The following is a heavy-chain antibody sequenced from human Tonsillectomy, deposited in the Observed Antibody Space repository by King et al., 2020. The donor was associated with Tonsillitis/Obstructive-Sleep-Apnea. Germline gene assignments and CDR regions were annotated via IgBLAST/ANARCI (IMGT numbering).Heavy chain of an antibody. D-gene: IGHD4/OR15-4a*01. Sequence: VQLVESGGGLVQPGGSLRLSVAASGFTFTSYLMSLVRQAPGKGLEWVVHINKNGREKYYVNSVKGRFTISRDNAKDSLYLQMNSQRAEDTAVYYCVRDRDKGDYVDFWGQGILVTVSS. V-gene: IGHV3-7*04. CDR1: GFTFTSYL. CDR3: VRDRDKGDYVDF. CDR2: INKNGREK. J-gene: IGHJ4*02.